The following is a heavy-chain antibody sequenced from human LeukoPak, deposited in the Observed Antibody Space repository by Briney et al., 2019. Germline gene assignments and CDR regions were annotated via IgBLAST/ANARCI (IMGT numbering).Heavy chain of an antibody. V-gene: IGHV3-30-3*01. J-gene: IGHJ3*02. CDR1: GFTFSSYA. CDR3: ARGGIAASGASDI. CDR2: ISYDGSNK. Sequence: GRSLRLSCAASGFTFSSYAMHWVRQAPGKGLEWVAVISYDGSNKYYADSVKGRFTISRDNSKNTLYLQMNSLRAEDTAVNYCARGGIAASGASDIWGQGTMVTVSS. D-gene: IGHD6-13*01.